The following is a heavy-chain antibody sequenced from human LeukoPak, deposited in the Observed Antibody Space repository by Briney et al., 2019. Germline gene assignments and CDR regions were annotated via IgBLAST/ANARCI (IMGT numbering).Heavy chain of an antibody. CDR1: GFTFSSYE. CDR2: ISSSGSTI. Sequence: GGSLRLSCAVSGFTFSSYEMNWVRQAPGKGLEWVSYISSSGSTIYYADSVKGRFTISRDNAKNSLYLQMNSLRAEDTAVYYCARTRTHLGQWFGEDPPRGAFDIWGQGTMVTVSS. CDR3: ARTRTHLGQWFGEDPPRGAFDI. D-gene: IGHD3-10*01. J-gene: IGHJ3*02. V-gene: IGHV3-48*03.